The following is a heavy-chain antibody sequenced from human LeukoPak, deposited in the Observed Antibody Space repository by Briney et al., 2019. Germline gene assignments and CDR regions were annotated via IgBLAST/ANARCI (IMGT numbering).Heavy chain of an antibody. D-gene: IGHD3-9*01. CDR2: IYYSGST. V-gene: IGHV4-59*02. CDR3: ARSAYDILTGYYHPYYFDY. CDR1: GGSVSSHY. J-gene: IGHJ4*02. Sequence: PSETLSLTCTVSGGSVSSHYWSWIRQPPGMGLEWIGYIYYSGSTNYNPSLKSRVTISVDTSKNQFSPKLSSVTAADTAVYYCARSAYDILTGYYHPYYFDYWGQGTLVTVSS.